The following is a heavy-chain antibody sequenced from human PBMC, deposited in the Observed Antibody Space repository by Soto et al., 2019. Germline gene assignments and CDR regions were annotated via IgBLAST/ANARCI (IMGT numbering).Heavy chain of an antibody. CDR1: GGSSSGYY. CDR3: ARLNMVRGVAAS. J-gene: IGHJ5*02. CDR2: INHSGST. V-gene: IGHV4-34*01. D-gene: IGHD3-10*01. Sequence: SETLSLTCAVYGGSSSGYYWSWIRQPPGKGLEWIGEINHSGSTNYNPSLKSRVTISVDTSKNQFSLKLSSVTAADTAVYYCARLNMVRGVAASWGQGTLVTVSS.